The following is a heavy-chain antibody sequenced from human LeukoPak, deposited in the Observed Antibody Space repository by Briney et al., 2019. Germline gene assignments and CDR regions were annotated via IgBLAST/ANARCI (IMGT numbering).Heavy chain of an antibody. J-gene: IGHJ4*02. CDR1: GYTFSSYG. V-gene: IGHV1-18*01. D-gene: IGHD2-15*01. Sequence: ASVKVSCKASGYTFSSYGISWVRQAPGQGLEWLGYISAFNGNTNYEQKVQGRITMTTDTSTSTAYMEMRSLRSDDTAVYYCARDCSGSSCYWIHWGQGTLVTLSS. CDR3: ARDCSGSSCYWIH. CDR2: ISAFNGNT.